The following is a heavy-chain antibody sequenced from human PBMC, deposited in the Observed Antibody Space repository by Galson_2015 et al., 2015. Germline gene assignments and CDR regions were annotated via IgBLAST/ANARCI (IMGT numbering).Heavy chain of an antibody. J-gene: IGHJ4*02. D-gene: IGHD3-10*01. CDR3: AREPGGTYYFDY. CDR2: INPSGAAT. V-gene: IGHV1-46*04. Sequence: SVKVSCKASGYTFTNYFIQWVRQAPGQGLEWVGAINPSGAATFYAQKLQGRVTMTRDTPTSTVYVELSSLGSEDTAVYYCAREPGGTYYFDYWGLGTLVTVSS. CDR1: GYTFTNYF.